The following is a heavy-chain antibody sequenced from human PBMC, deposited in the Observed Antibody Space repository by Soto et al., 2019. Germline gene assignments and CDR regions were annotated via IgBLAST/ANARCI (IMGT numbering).Heavy chain of an antibody. CDR2: IYYNGST. D-gene: IGHD5-18*01. Sequence: PSETLSLTCTVSGDSVSDGSYYWSWIRQPPGKGLEWIGYIYYNGSTNYNPSLKSRVTMSVDTSKNQFYLKLSSVTGADTAMYYCARDIRGYSRGLDYWGEGTLVTVSS. J-gene: IGHJ4*02. V-gene: IGHV4-61*01. CDR3: ARDIRGYSRGLDY. CDR1: GDSVSDGSYY.